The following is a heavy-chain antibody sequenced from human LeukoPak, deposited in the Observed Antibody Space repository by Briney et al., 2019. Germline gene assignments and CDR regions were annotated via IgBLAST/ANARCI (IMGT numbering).Heavy chain of an antibody. D-gene: IGHD3-22*01. CDR1: GYSLINHW. CDR3: ARKGSYDNSGYSFDY. CDR2: IYPGNADA. J-gene: IGHJ4*02. V-gene: IGHV5-51*01. Sequence: GESLKISCKASGYSLINHWIGWVRQMPGKGLVWMGIIYPGNADATYSPSSQGQVTISADKSTTTVYLQWSSLKASDTAMYYCARKGSYDNSGYSFDYWGQGTLVTVSS.